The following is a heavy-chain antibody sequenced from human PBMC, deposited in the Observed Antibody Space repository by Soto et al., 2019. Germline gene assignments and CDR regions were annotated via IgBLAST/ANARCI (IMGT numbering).Heavy chain of an antibody. V-gene: IGHV3-64D*06. CDR3: VKGIAARAFGYFQH. J-gene: IGHJ1*01. Sequence: GGSLRLSCAASGFTFSSYAMHWVRQAPGKGLEYVSAXXSXXGXTXXXDXXXGRFTISRDNSKNTLYLQMSSLRAEDTAVYYCVKGIAARAFGYFQHWGQGTLVTASS. CDR2: XXSXXGXT. CDR1: GFTFSSYA. D-gene: IGHD6-6*01.